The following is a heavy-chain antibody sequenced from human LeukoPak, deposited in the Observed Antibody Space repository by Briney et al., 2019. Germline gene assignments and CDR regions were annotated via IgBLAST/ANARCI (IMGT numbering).Heavy chain of an antibody. V-gene: IGHV1-8*01. Sequence: ASVKVSCKASGYTFTSYDINWVRQATGQGLEWMGWMNPNSGNTGYAQKFQGRATMTRNTSISTAYMELSSLRSEDTAVYYCARAPWEYYDFWSGHPGQYYYYGMDVWGQGTTVTVSS. CDR3: ARAPWEYYDFWSGHPGQYYYYGMDV. CDR1: GYTFTSYD. J-gene: IGHJ6*02. CDR2: MNPNSGNT. D-gene: IGHD3-3*01.